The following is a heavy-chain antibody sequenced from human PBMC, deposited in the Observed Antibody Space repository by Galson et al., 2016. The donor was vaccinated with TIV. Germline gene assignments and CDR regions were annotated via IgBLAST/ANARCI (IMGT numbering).Heavy chain of an antibody. D-gene: IGHD3-22*01. CDR3: ARFHYYYDRSSNY. CDR1: GYTFTDYY. CDR2: INPNSSGT. V-gene: IGHV1-2*02. Sequence: SVKVSCKASGYTFTDYYMHWVRQAPGQGLEWMGRINPNSSGTNYVQKFQGRVTMTRDTSISTAYMELSRLRSDDSAVYYCARFHYYYDRSSNYWGQGTRVTVSA. J-gene: IGHJ4*02.